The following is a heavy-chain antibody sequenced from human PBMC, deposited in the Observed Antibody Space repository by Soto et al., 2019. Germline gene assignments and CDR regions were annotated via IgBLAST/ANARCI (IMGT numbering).Heavy chain of an antibody. CDR3: TPHPGVAAAVIGWFDT. J-gene: IGHJ5*02. V-gene: IGHV3-15*01. CDR2: IKSKTDGGTT. Sequence: EVQLVESGGGLVKPGGSLRLSCAASGFTFSNAWMSWVRQAPGKGLEWVGRIKSKTDGGTTDYAAPVKGRFTVSRDDSKNTLYLQMNSLKREDTAVYYCTPHPGVAAAVIGWFDTWGQGTLVTVSS. D-gene: IGHD6-13*01. CDR1: GFTFSNAW.